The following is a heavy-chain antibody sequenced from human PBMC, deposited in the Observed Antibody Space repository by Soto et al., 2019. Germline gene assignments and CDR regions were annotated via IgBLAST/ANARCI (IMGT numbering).Heavy chain of an antibody. J-gene: IGHJ4*02. Sequence: QVQLVESGGGVVQPGKSLRLSCAASGFIFSNYGMHWVRQAPGKGLEWVALISPDGKNRNYADSGKGRITIYRDNPKTTLYLEMISLRPEVTAFYYYARRGGVVGGSEHPGFEYWGQGTMVTVSS. CDR1: GFIFSNYG. D-gene: IGHD2-15*01. CDR2: ISPDGKNR. CDR3: ARRGGVVGGSEHPGFEY. V-gene: IGHV3-30*03.